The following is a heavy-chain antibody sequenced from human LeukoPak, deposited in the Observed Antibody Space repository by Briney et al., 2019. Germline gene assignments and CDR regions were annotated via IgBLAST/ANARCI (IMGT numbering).Heavy chain of an antibody. D-gene: IGHD6-19*01. CDR2: IDPSDSYT. Sequence: GESLKISCKGSGYIFTSYWISWVRQMPGKGLEWMVRIDPSDSYTKFSPSFQGHVTMSADKSISTAFLQWSSLKASDTAMYYCARLQGTYASGWYHFDSWGQGTLVTVSS. CDR1: GYIFTSYW. V-gene: IGHV5-10-1*01. CDR3: ARLQGTYASGWYHFDS. J-gene: IGHJ4*02.